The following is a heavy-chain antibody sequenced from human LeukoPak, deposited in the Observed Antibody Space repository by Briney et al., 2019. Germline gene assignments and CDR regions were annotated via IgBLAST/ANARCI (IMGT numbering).Heavy chain of an antibody. Sequence: QAGGSLRLSCAASGFTFSDYTMNWVRQAPGKGLEWVSYIDLSGSTLYYVDSVKGRFTISRDNAKNSLYLQMNSLRAEDTAVYYCARASYCSSTSCYRNTRLTNWFDPWGQGTLVTVSS. CDR2: IDLSGSTL. CDR1: GFTFSDYT. V-gene: IGHV3-48*04. CDR3: ARASYCSSTSCYRNTRLTNWFDP. D-gene: IGHD2-2*01. J-gene: IGHJ5*02.